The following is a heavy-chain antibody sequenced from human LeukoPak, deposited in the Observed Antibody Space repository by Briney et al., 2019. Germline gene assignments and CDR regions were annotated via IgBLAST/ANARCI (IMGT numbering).Heavy chain of an antibody. Sequence: SETLSLTCSVSGDPMSHYYWSWIRQPPGKGLEWIGYIHYLGSTKYNPSLKSRLTISVDTSKSHFSLRLTSVTAADTAIYYCARTGTTFFDYWGQGSLVTVSS. CDR2: IHYLGST. J-gene: IGHJ4*02. D-gene: IGHD1-7*01. CDR3: ARTGTTFFDY. V-gene: IGHV4-59*01. CDR1: GDPMSHYY.